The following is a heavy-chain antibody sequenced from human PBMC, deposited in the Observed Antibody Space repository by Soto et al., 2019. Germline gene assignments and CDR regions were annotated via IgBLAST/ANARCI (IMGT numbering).Heavy chain of an antibody. CDR2: INHSGST. CDR1: GGSFSGYY. CDR3: ARGRFVRQYYYYYYGMDV. V-gene: IGHV4-34*01. D-gene: IGHD3-3*01. J-gene: IGHJ6*02. Sequence: ASETLSLTCAVYGGSFSGYYWSWIRQPPGKGLEWIGEINHSGSTNYNPSLKSRVTISVDTSKNQFSLKLSSVTAADTAVYYCARGRFVRQYYYYYYGMDVWGQGTTVTVSS.